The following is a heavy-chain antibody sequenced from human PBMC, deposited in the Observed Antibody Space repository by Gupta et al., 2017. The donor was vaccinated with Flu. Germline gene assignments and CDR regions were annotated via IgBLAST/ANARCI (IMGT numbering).Heavy chain of an antibody. CDR1: GFTFTNYA. CDR2: ISGSGGST. J-gene: IGHJ4*02. V-gene: IGHV3-23*01. Sequence: EVQLLESGGGLVQPGGSLRLSCFASGFTFTNYARGWVRQAPGKGLEWVSSISGSGGSTYYADSVKGRFIIHRDNSKNTLYLQMHSLRVEDAATYSCAKATMVTATPFDYWGQGTLVIVSS. D-gene: IGHD2-21*02. CDR3: AKATMVTATPFDY.